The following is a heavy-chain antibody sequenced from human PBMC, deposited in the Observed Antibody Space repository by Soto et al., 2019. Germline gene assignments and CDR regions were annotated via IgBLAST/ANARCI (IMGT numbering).Heavy chain of an antibody. CDR2: IYYSGST. V-gene: IGHV4-59*01. J-gene: IGHJ6*02. CDR1: GGSISSYY. D-gene: IGHD3-9*01. Sequence: PSETLSLTCTVSGGSISSYYWSWIRQPPGKGLEWIGYIYYSGSTNYNPSLKSRVTISVDTSKNQFSLKLSSVTAADTAVYYCARDARNYDILTGYPEYYYYGMDVWGQGTTVTVSS. CDR3: ARDARNYDILTGYPEYYYYGMDV.